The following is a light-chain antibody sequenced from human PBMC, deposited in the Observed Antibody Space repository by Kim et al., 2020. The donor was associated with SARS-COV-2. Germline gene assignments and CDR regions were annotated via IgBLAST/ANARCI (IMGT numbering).Light chain of an antibody. J-gene: IGKJ2*01. CDR3: QQYGTSTGYT. CDR2: AAS. V-gene: IGKV3-20*01. CDR1: QSVSSNY. Sequence: EIVLTQSPGTLSLSPGERATLSCRANQSVSSNYLAWYQQKPGQAPRLLIYAASSRATGIPDRFSGSGSQTDFTLTINGLEPEDFALYYWQQYGTSTGYTLGQGTKREI.